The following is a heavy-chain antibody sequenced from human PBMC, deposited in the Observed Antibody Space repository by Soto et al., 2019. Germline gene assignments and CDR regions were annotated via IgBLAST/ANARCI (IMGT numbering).Heavy chain of an antibody. D-gene: IGHD1-7*01. CDR3: AQGGVNYGDMSYFDY. CDR2: IYYSGST. Sequence: PSETLSLTCTVSCGSISSGGYYWSWIRQHPGKGLEWIGYIYYSGSTYYNPSLKSRVTISVDTSKNQLSLKLSSVTAADTAVYYCAQGGVNYGDMSYFDYWGQGTLVTVSS. CDR1: CGSISSGGYY. V-gene: IGHV4-31*03. J-gene: IGHJ4*02.